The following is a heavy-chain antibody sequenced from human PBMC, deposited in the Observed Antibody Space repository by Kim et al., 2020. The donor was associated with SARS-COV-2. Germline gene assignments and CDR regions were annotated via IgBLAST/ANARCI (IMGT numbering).Heavy chain of an antibody. CDR3: ARGESSPNQFDY. D-gene: IGHD6-13*01. CDR2: IYSGGST. CDR1: GFTVSSNY. J-gene: IGHJ4*02. V-gene: IGHV3-53*01. Sequence: GGSLRLSCAASGFTVSSNYMSWVRQAPGKGLEWVSVIYSGGSTDYADSVKGRFTISRDNSKNTLYLQMNSLRAEDTAVYYCARGESSPNQFDYWGQGTLVTVSS.